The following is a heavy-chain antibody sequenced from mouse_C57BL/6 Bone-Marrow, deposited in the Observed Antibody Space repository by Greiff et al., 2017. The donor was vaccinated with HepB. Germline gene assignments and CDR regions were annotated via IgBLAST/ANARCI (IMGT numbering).Heavy chain of an antibody. CDR1: VYTFTSYW. V-gene: IGHV1-59*01. D-gene: IGHD1-1*01. Sequence: QVQLQQPGAELVRPGPSVKLSCKASVYTFTSYWMHWVKQRPGQGLEWIGVIDTSDSYTNYNQKFKGKATLTVDTSSSTAYMQLSSLTSEDSAVYYCARSYYYGGYWGQGTTLTVSS. CDR2: IDTSDSYT. CDR3: ARSYYYGGY. J-gene: IGHJ2*01.